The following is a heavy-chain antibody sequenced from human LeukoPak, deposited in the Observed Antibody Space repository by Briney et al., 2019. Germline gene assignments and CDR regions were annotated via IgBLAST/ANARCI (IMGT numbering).Heavy chain of an antibody. V-gene: IGHV4-34*01. CDR3: ARSHYYGSGGDY. CDR1: GGPFSGYY. J-gene: IGHJ4*02. D-gene: IGHD3-10*01. CDR2: INHSGST. Sequence: SETLSLTCAVYGGPFSGYYWSWIRQPPGKGLEWIGEINHSGSTNYNPSLKSRVTISVDTSKNQFSLKLSSVAAADTAVYYCARSHYYGSGGDYWGQGTLVTVSS.